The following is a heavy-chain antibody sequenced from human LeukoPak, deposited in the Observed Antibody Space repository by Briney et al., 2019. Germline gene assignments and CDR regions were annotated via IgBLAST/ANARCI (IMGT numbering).Heavy chain of an antibody. J-gene: IGHJ6*03. D-gene: IGHD5-12*01. CDR3: ARFYSGYGNYYYYMDV. V-gene: IGHV4-39*01. CDR1: GGSISSSSYY. Sequence: PSETLSLTCTVSGGSISSSSYYWGWIRQPPGKGLEWIGSIYYSGSTYYNPSLKSRVTISVDTSKNQFSLKLSSVTAADTAVYYCARFYSGYGNYYYYMDVWGKGTTVTVSS. CDR2: IYYSGST.